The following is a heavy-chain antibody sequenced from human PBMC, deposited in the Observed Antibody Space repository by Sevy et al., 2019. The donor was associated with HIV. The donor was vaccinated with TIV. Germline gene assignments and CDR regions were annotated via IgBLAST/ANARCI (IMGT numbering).Heavy chain of an antibody. CDR2: IKQDAGQK. D-gene: IGHD1-7*01. J-gene: IGHJ4*02. CDR3: ARDDGNYYFHY. V-gene: IGHV3-7*01. Sequence: GGSLRLSCAAFGFTLSSYWMTWVRQAPGKGLEWVANIKQDAGQKYYVDSVKGRFTISRDNAKNSLYLQMNSLRAEDTAVYFCARDDGNYYFHYWGQGTLVTVSS. CDR1: GFTLSSYW.